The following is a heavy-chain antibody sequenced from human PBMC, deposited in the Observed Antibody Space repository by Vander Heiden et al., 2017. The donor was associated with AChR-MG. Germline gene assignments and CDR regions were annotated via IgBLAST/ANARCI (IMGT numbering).Heavy chain of an antibody. CDR3: ARDYNYYDTSGYPKLYGMDV. D-gene: IGHD3-22*01. CDR1: GGTFSSYA. CDR2: IIPIFGTE. V-gene: IGHV1-69*06. Sequence: QVQLVQSGAEVKKPGSSVKVSCKASGGTFSSYAISWVRQAPGQGLEWMGWIIPIFGTENYAQKLKGRVTITADKSTSTAYMERSRMRSEETAVYYCARDYNYYDTSGYPKLYGMDVWGQGTTVTVSS. J-gene: IGHJ6*02.